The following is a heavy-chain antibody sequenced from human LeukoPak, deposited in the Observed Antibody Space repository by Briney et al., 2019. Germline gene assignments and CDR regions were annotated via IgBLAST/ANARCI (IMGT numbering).Heavy chain of an antibody. V-gene: IGHV3-21*01. J-gene: IGHJ4*02. D-gene: IGHD2-2*01. CDR2: ISSSSSYI. Sequence: GGSLRLSCAASGFTFSSYSMNWVRQAPGKGLEWVSSISSSSSYIYYADSVKGRFTISRDNAKNSLYLQMNSLRAEDTAVYYCAKDSDEEYQLLLSPDLDYWGQGTLVTVSS. CDR1: GFTFSSYS. CDR3: AKDSDEEYQLLLSPDLDY.